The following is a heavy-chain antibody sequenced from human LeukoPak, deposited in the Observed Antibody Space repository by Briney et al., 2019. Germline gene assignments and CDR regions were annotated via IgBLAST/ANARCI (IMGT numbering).Heavy chain of an antibody. J-gene: IGHJ3*02. CDR3: ARDPYGSGSYYNSAFDI. CDR2: ISSSSNTI. V-gene: IGHV3-48*01. Sequence: PGGSLRLSCAGSGFTFSSYSMSWVRQAPGKGLEWVSYISSSSNTIYYADSVKGRFTISRDNAKKSMYLQMNSLRAEDTAVYYCARDPYGSGSYYNSAFDIWGQGTMVTVSS. D-gene: IGHD3-10*01. CDR1: GFTFSSYS.